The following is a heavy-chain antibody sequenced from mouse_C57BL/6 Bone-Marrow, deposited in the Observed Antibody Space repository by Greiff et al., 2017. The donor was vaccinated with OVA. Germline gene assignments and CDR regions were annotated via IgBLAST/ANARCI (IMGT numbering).Heavy chain of an antibody. J-gene: IGHJ3*01. CDR1: GYAFSSSW. CDR2: IYPGDGDT. Sequence: VQLVESGPELVKPGASVKLSCKASGYAFSSSWMNWVKQRPGKGLEWIGRIYPGDGDTNYNGKFKGKATLTADKSSSTAYMQLSSLTSEDSAFYFCERDTTVVAPFAYWGQGTLVTVSA. D-gene: IGHD1-1*01. V-gene: IGHV1-82*01. CDR3: ERDTTVVAPFAY.